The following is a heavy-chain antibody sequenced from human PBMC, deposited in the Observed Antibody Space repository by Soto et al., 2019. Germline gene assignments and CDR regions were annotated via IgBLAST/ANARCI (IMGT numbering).Heavy chain of an antibody. CDR1: GFTFSMYG. V-gene: IGHV3-30*03. Sequence: QVQLVESGGGVVQPGSSLRLSCEASGFTFSMYGMHWVRQAPGQGLEWVGVIYSDGSHQYYGDSVKGRFTISRDNSNKMVYLQMTGLRLDASALYYCARDRRVIQDEDMDYWGQGVLVTVSS. J-gene: IGHJ4*02. CDR3: ARDRRVIQDEDMDY. CDR2: IYSDGSHQ. D-gene: IGHD4-4*01.